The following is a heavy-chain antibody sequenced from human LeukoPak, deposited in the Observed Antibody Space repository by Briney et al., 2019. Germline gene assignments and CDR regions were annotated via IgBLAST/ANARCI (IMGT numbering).Heavy chain of an antibody. CDR1: GFTFDDYV. D-gene: IGHD2-2*01. CDR3: ARELPDPIAWFGP. J-gene: IGHJ5*02. CDR2: INWNGGST. Sequence: PGGSVRLSCAASGFTFDDYVMSWVRQAPGKGLEWVSGINWNGGSTGYADSVKGRFTISRDNAKNSLYLQINILRAEDTALYYCARELPDPIAWFGPWGQGTLVTVSS. V-gene: IGHV3-20*04.